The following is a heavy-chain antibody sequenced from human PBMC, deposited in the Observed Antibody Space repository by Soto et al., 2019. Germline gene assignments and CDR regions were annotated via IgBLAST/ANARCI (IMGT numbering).Heavy chain of an antibody. CDR2: ISVHNGNT. CDR1: DYTFTSYG. V-gene: IGHV1-18*01. Sequence: QVQLVQSGAEVKKPGASVKVSCKASDYTFTSYGISWVRQAPGQGLEWLGWISVHNGNTKNAQKLQGSVTMTTDTSTSTAYMELRSLRSDDTAVYYCARDLNLGLGDYWGQGALVTVSS. CDR3: ARDLNLGLGDY. D-gene: IGHD7-27*01. J-gene: IGHJ4*02.